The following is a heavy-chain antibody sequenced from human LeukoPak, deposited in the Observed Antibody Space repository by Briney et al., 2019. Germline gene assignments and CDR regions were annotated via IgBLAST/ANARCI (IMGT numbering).Heavy chain of an antibody. J-gene: IGHJ4*02. CDR2: IWYDGSNK. V-gene: IGHV3-33*01. CDR3: ARDSKWSKPDY. CDR1: GFTFSTYG. Sequence: PGGSLRLSCAASGFTFSTYGMHWVRQAPGKGLEWVAVIWYDGSNKYYADSVKGRFTISRDNSKNTLYMQMNSLRAEDTAVYYCARDSKWSKPDYWGQGTLVIVSS. D-gene: IGHD2-15*01.